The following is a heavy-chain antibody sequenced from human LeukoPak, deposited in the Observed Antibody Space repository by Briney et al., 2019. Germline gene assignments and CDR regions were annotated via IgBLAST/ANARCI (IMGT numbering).Heavy chain of an antibody. CDR3: AKALKPGRAFDI. V-gene: IGHV3-30*02. Sequence: PGGSLRLPCAASGFTFSSYGMHWVRQAPGKGLEWVVFIRYDGSNTYYADSVKGRFTISRDNSKNTLYLQMNSLRAEDTAVYYRAKALKPGRAFDIWGQGTMVTVTS. D-gene: IGHD1-14*01. CDR1: GFTFSSYG. CDR2: IRYDGSNT. J-gene: IGHJ3*02.